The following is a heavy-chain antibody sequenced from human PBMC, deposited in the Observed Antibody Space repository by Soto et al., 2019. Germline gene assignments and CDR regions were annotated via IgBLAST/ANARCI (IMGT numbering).Heavy chain of an antibody. CDR2: MNPNSGNT. J-gene: IGHJ4*02. Sequence: ASVKVSCKASGYTFTSYDINWVRQATGQGLEWMGWMNPNSGNTGYAQKFQGRVTMTRNTSISTAYMELSSLRSEDTAVYYCARGPYYDILTGYYWPSDYWGQGTLVTVS. CDR3: ARGPYYDILTGYYWPSDY. CDR1: GYTFTSYD. V-gene: IGHV1-8*01. D-gene: IGHD3-9*01.